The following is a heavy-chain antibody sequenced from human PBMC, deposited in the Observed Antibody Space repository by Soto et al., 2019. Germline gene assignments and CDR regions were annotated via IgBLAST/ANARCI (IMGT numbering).Heavy chain of an antibody. V-gene: IGHV3-33*01. CDR1: GFMFGTSG. CDR2: IWLDGSER. D-gene: IGHD1-1*01. CDR3: ARDASGTTSFLAS. Sequence: GGSLRLSCEASGFMFGTSGMHWVRQAPGKGLEWVSGIWLDGSERYYSDSVKGRFTFSRDNSKNTLFLQMNSLRVEDTAVYFCARDASGTTSFLASWGQGTLVTVSS. J-gene: IGHJ5*01.